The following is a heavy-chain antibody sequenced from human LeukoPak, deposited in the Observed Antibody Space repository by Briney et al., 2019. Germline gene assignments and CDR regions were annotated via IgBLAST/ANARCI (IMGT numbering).Heavy chain of an antibody. CDR1: GFTFSSYA. J-gene: IGHJ4*02. CDR2: ISGSDVST. V-gene: IGHV3-23*01. Sequence: GGSLRLSCAASGFTFSSYAMNWVRQAPGKGLEWVSGISGSDVSTFYADSVKGRFTISRDNSKNTLYLQMNSLRAEDTAVYYCAKGASTWFYFDYWGQGTLVTVSS. CDR3: AKGASTWFYFDY. D-gene: IGHD6-13*01.